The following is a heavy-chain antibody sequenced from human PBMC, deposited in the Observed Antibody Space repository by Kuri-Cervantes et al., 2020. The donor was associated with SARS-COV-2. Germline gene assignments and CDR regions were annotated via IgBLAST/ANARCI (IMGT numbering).Heavy chain of an antibody. CDR1: ETTFPNYD. CDR3: YCAPKEGFDS. CDR2: VKTNSGNT. Sequence: ASVKVSCKTPETTFPNYDINWVRQATGRGLEWMGMVKTNSGNTLYAQIFQGRVTMTRDTSTTTAYMELSSLTSEDTAIYYCYCAPKEGFDSWGRGTLVTVSS. D-gene: IGHD2-21*01. V-gene: IGHV1-8*01. J-gene: IGHJ2*01.